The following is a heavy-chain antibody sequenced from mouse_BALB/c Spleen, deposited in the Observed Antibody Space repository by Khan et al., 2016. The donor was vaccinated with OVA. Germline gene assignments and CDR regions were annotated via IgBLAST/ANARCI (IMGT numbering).Heavy chain of an antibody. Sequence: QVQLKQSGTELARPGASVKMSCKASGYTFTSYTMHWVKQRPGQGLEWIGYINPSSGYTNYNQKFKDKATLTADKSSIPAYMPLSSLTSEDSAIYYCAREGAYYRSDGWFAYWGQGTLVTASA. CDR1: GYTFTSYT. J-gene: IGHJ3*01. CDR3: AREGAYYRSDGWFAY. V-gene: IGHV1-4*01. D-gene: IGHD2-14*01. CDR2: INPSSGYT.